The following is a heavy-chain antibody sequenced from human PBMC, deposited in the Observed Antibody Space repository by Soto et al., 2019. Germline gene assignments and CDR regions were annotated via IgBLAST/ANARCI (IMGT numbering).Heavy chain of an antibody. CDR3: ARGLLIRGYSSSWYDY. D-gene: IGHD6-13*01. CDR2: INHSGST. Sequence: PSETLSLTCAVYGGSFSGYYWSWIRQPPGKGLEWIGEINHSGSTNYNPSLKSRVTISVDTSKNQFSLKLSSVTAADTAVYYCARGLLIRGYSSSWYDYWGQGTLVTVSS. J-gene: IGHJ4*02. CDR1: GGSFSGYY. V-gene: IGHV4-34*01.